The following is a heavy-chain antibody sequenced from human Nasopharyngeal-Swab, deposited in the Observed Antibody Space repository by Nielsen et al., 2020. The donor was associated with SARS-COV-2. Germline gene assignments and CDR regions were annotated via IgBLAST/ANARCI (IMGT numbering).Heavy chain of an antibody. J-gene: IGHJ6*02. D-gene: IGHD3-22*01. Sequence: GESLKISCAASGFTFSSYEMNWVRQAPGKGLEWVGFIRSKAYGGTTEYAASVKGRFTISRDDSKSIAYLQMNSLKTEDTAVYYCGRGDSSGPPPYYYYGMDVWGQGTTVTVSS. CDR3: GRGDSSGPPPYYYYGMDV. CDR2: IRSKAYGGTT. CDR1: GFTFSSYE. V-gene: IGHV3-49*04.